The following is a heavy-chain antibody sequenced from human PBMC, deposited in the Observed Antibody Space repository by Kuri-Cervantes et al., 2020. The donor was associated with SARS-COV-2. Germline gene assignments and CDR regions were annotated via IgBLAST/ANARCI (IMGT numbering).Heavy chain of an antibody. V-gene: IGHV4-61*09. Sequence: SETLSLTCTVSGGSISSGSYYWSWIRQPAGKGLEWIGHIYTTGSTNYSPSLKSRVSISIDKSKNQFSLKLSSVTAADTAVYYCARVSWMQLWHRYFDNWGQGTLVTVSS. CDR2: IYTTGST. D-gene: IGHD5-18*01. CDR1: GGSISSGSYY. CDR3: ARVSWMQLWHRYFDN. J-gene: IGHJ4*02.